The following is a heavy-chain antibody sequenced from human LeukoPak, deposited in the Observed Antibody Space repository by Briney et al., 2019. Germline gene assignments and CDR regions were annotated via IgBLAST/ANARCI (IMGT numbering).Heavy chain of an antibody. D-gene: IGHD1-26*01. CDR2: IYYSGST. V-gene: IGHV4-39*07. J-gene: IGHJ4*02. CDR1: GGSISSSSYY. CDR3: ASRNTWGSLEWELLDY. Sequence: NTSQTLSLTCTVSGGSISSSSYYWGWIRQPPGKGLEWIGSIYYSGSTYYNPSLKSRVTISVDTSKNQFSLKLSSVTAADTAVYYCASRNTWGSLEWELLDYWGQGTLVTVSS.